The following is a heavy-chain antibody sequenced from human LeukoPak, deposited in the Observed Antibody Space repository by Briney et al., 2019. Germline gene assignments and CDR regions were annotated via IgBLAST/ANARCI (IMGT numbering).Heavy chain of an antibody. Sequence: GGSLRLSCAASGFTFSSYSMNWVRQAPGKGLEWVSSISSSSSYIYYADSVKGRFTISRDNAKSSLYLQMNSLRAEDTAVYYCAREWGRAYGGAFDIWGQGTMVTVSS. D-gene: IGHD4-23*01. CDR1: GFTFSSYS. CDR3: AREWGRAYGGAFDI. CDR2: ISSSSSYI. V-gene: IGHV3-21*01. J-gene: IGHJ3*02.